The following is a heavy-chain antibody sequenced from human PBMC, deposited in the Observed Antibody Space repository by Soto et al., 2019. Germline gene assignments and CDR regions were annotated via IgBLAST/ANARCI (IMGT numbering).Heavy chain of an antibody. CDR3: AKTHRATTVVTRYWYFDL. J-gene: IGHJ2*01. V-gene: IGHV3-48*01. D-gene: IGHD4-17*01. CDR1: GFTFKTYS. Sequence: PGGSLRLSCVASGFTFKTYSMNWVRQAPGKGLVWVSYISSSSSTIYYTDSVKGRFTISRDNAKNSLYPQMNNLRAEDTAVYFCAKTHRATTVVTRYWYFDLWGRGTLVTVSS. CDR2: ISSSSSTI.